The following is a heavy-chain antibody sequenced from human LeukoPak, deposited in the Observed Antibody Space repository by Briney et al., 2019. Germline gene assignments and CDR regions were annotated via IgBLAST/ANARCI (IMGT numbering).Heavy chain of an antibody. CDR2: IYYSGST. Sequence: SETLSLTCSVSDVSISNNGRYWAWIRQSPGKGLEWIGYIYYSGSTNYNPSLKSRVTISVDTSKNQFSLKLTSVTAADTAVYYCARTTEGGYTYGYFYYYYVDVWGKGTTVTISS. V-gene: IGHV4-61*05. D-gene: IGHD5-18*01. CDR3: ARTTEGGYTYGYFYYYYVDV. J-gene: IGHJ6*03. CDR1: DVSISNNGRY.